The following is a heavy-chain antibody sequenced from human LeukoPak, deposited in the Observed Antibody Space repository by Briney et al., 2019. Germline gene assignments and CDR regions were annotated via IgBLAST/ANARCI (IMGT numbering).Heavy chain of an antibody. J-gene: IGHJ5*02. CDR2: IYYSGST. CDR3: AREEDSYGSSSVWFDP. D-gene: IGHD6-6*01. CDR1: GGSISSSSYY. V-gene: IGHV4-39*07. Sequence: TSETLSLTCTVSGGSISSSSYYWGWIRQPPGKGLEWIGSIYYSGSTYYNPSLKSRVTISVDTSKNQFSLKLSSVTAADTAVYYCAREEDSYGSSSVWFDPWGQGTLVTVSS.